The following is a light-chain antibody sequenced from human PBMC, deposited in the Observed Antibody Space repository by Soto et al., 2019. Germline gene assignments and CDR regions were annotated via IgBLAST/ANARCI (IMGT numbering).Light chain of an antibody. J-gene: IGKJ1*01. CDR1: QSVSSN. CDR2: GAS. CDR3: QQYGSSGT. Sequence: EIVMTQSPATLSVSPGERATLSCRASQSVSSNLAWYQQNPGQAPRLLIYGASTRATGIPDRFSGSGSGTDFTLTISRLEPEDFAVYYCQQYGSSGTFGQGTTGDIK. V-gene: IGKV3-20*01.